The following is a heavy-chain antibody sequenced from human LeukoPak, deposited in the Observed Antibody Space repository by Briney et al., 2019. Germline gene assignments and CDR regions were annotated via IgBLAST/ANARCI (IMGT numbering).Heavy chain of an antibody. D-gene: IGHD3-22*01. V-gene: IGHV5-51*01. J-gene: IGHJ3*02. Sequence: GESLKISCWGSGYSFTTNWIGWVRQMPGKGLEWMGIIDPSDSDTRYSPSFEGQVTISADKSISTAYLQWRSLKASDTAMYYCARRGGYYYDDAFDIWGQGTMVTVSS. CDR3: ARRGGYYYDDAFDI. CDR2: IDPSDSDT. CDR1: GYSFTTNW.